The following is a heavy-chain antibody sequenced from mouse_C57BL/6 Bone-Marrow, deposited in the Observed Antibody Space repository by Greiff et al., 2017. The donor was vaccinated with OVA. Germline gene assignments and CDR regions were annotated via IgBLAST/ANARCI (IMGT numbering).Heavy chain of an antibody. V-gene: IGHV1-9*01. J-gene: IGHJ1*03. CDR1: GYTFTGYW. CDR2: ILPGSGST. CDR3: ARSSITTDWYFDV. D-gene: IGHD1-1*01. Sequence: VQLQESGAELMKPGASAKLSCKATGYTFTGYWIEWVKQRPGHGLEWIGEILPGSGSTKYNEKFKGKATFTADTSSNTAYMQLGSLTTEDSAIYYCARSSITTDWYFDVWGTGTTVTVSS.